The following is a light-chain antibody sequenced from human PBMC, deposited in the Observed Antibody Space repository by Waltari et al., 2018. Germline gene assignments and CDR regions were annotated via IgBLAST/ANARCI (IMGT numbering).Light chain of an antibody. V-gene: IGKV3-20*01. CDR2: GAS. CDR1: QSVSSSY. J-gene: IGKJ2*01. CDR3: QQYGSSYT. Sequence: EIVLTQSPGTLSLSPGERATLSCRDSQSVSSSYLAWYQQRPGQAPRLLIYGASSRATGIADRFSGSGSGTDFTLTISRLEPEDFAVYYCQQYGSSYTFGQGTKLEIK.